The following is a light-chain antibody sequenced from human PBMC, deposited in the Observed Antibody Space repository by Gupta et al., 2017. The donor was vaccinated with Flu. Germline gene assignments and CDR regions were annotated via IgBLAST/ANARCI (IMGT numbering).Light chain of an antibody. V-gene: IGKV1-39*01. J-gene: IGKJ5*01. CDR2: AAS. CDR1: QSISSY. Sequence: DIQMTQSPSSLSASVEDRVTITCRASQSISSYLNWYQQKPGKAPKLLIYAASSLQSGVPSRFSGSGSGTDFTLTISSLQPEDVATYYCQQSYSTSSTFGQGTRVEIK. CDR3: QQSYSTSST.